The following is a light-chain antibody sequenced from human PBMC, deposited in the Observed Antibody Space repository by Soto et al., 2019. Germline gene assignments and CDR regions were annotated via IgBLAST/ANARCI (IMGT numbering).Light chain of an antibody. J-gene: IGLJ2*01. CDR2: GGTGGIVG. V-gene: IGLV9-49*01. Sequence: QSVLTQPPSASASLGASVTLTCTLSSGYSNYKWDWYQPGPGKGPRFVLRGGTGGIVGSKGDGIPDRFSVLGSGLNRFLTIKNIQEEDESDYHCGADHGSGSNFVSVVFGGGTKLTVL. CDR1: SGYSNYK. CDR3: GADHGSGSNFVSVV.